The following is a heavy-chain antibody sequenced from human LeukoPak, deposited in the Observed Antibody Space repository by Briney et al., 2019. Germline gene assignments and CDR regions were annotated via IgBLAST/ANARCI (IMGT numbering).Heavy chain of an antibody. CDR1: GGTFGSYA. CDR3: ARCGGDCYVAFDI. D-gene: IGHD2-21*02. Sequence: ASVKVSCKASGGTFGSYAISWVRQAPGQGLEWMGRIIPILGIANYAQKFQGRVTITADESTSTAYMELSSLRSEDTAVYYCARCGGDCYVAFDIWGQGTMVTVSS. CDR2: IIPILGIA. J-gene: IGHJ3*02. V-gene: IGHV1-69*04.